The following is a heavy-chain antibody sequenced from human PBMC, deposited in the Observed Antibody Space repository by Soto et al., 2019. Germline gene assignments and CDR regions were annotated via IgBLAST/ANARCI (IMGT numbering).Heavy chain of an antibody. CDR2: IYHSGST. Sequence: QVQLQESGPGLVKPSGTLSLTCAVSGGSISSSNWWSWVRQPPGRGRGWIGEIYHSGSTNYNPSLKSRVTISVDKSKNQFSLKLSSVTAADTAVYYCARGGAAAGTFWSHGFDPWGQGTLVTVSS. CDR3: ARGGAAAGTFWSHGFDP. CDR1: GGSISSSNW. V-gene: IGHV4-4*02. J-gene: IGHJ5*02. D-gene: IGHD6-13*01.